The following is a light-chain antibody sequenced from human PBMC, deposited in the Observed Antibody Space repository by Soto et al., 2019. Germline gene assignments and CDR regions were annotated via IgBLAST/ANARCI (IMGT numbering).Light chain of an antibody. V-gene: IGLV2-14*02. CDR2: EGT. J-gene: IGLJ2*01. Sequence: QSALTQPASVSGSPGLSITISCTGTSSTVGSYNLVSWYQQHPGKAPKLMIYEGTKRPSGVSNRFSGSKSGNTASLTISGLQAEDEADYYCSSYTSSNTPVVFGGGTQLTVL. CDR1: SSTVGSYNL. CDR3: SSYTSSNTPVV.